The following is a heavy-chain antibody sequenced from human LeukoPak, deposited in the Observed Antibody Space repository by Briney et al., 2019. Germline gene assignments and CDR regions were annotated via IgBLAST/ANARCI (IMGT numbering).Heavy chain of an antibody. CDR2: ISSSSSYI. V-gene: IGHV3-21*05. Sequence: GGSLRLSCAASGFTFSSYEMNWVRQAPGKGLEWVSYISSSSSYIYYADSVKGRFTISRDNAKNSLYLQMNSLRAEDTAVYYCARARSWPTYFDYWGQGTLVTVSS. CDR3: ARARSWPTYFDY. D-gene: IGHD3-16*02. J-gene: IGHJ4*02. CDR1: GFTFSSYE.